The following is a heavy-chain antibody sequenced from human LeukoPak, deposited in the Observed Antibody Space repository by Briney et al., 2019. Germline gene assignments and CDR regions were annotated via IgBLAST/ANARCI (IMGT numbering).Heavy chain of an antibody. D-gene: IGHD5-18*01. CDR2: ISAYNGNT. J-gene: IGHJ4*02. Sequence: ASVNVSCTASGYTFTSYGISWVRQAPGQGLEWMGWISAYNGNTNYAQKLQGRVTMTTDTSTNTAYMELRSLRSDDTAVYYCARAVDTAMVTPDYWGQGTLVTVSS. CDR1: GYTFTSYG. CDR3: ARAVDTAMVTPDY. V-gene: IGHV1-18*01.